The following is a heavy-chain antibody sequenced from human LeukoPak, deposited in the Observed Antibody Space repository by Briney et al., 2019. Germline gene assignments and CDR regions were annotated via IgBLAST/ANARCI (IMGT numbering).Heavy chain of an antibody. CDR2: ISGSSSII. J-gene: IGHJ3*02. Sequence: GGSLRLSCAASGFTFSSYSMNWVRQAPGKGLEWVSFISGSSSIIHYADSVKGRFTISRDNAKNSLYLQMNSLRAEDTAVYYCARSGPTYYYDSGTRIWGQGTMVTVSS. CDR3: ARSGPTYYYDSGTRI. CDR1: GFTFSSYS. V-gene: IGHV3-48*04. D-gene: IGHD3-22*01.